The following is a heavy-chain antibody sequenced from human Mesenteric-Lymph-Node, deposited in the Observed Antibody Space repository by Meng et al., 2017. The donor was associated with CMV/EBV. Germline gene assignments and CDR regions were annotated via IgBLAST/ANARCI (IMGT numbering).Heavy chain of an antibody. J-gene: IGHJ4*02. CDR3: ARAPDYDFWSGPFDY. CDR1: GGSISSSSYY. Sequence: SETLSLTCTVSGGSISSSSYYWGWIRQPPGKGLEWIGSIYYSGSTYYNPPLKSRVTISVDTSKNQFSLKLSSVTAADTAVYYCARAPDYDFWSGPFDYWGQGTLVTVSS. CDR2: IYYSGST. V-gene: IGHV4-39*07. D-gene: IGHD3-3*01.